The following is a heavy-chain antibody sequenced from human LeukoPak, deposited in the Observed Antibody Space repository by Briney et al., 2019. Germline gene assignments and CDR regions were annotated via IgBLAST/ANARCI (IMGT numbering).Heavy chain of an antibody. D-gene: IGHD6-19*01. Sequence: GGSLRLSCAASGFTFSSYAMSWVRQAPGKGREWVSAISGSGGSTYYADSVKGRFTISRDNSKNTLYLQMNSLRAEDTAVYYCAKTHLIAVAVSYFDYWGQGTLVTVSS. CDR3: AKTHLIAVAVSYFDY. CDR1: GFTFSSYA. CDR2: ISGSGGST. J-gene: IGHJ4*02. V-gene: IGHV3-23*01.